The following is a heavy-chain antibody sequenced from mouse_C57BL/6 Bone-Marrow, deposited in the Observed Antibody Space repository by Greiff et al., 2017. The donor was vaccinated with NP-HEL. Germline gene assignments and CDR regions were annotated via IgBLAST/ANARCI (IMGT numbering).Heavy chain of an antibody. CDR3: ARALLGLDY. Sequence: EVQVVESEGGLVQPGSSMKLSCTASGFTFSDYYMAWVRQVPEKGLEWVANINYDGSSTYYLDSLKSRFIISRDNAKNILYLQMSSLKSEDTATYYCARALLGLDYWGQGTTLTVSS. CDR2: INYDGSST. D-gene: IGHD2-10*01. CDR1: GFTFSDYY. J-gene: IGHJ2*01. V-gene: IGHV5-16*01.